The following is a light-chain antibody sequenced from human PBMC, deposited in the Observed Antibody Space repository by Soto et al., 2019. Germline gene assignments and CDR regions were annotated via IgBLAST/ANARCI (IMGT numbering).Light chain of an antibody. Sequence: IVLTQSPGTLSLSPGERATLSCLARQSVSSSYLAWYQQKPGQAPRLLIYGASSRATGIPDRFSGSGSGTDFTLTISRLEPEDFAVYYCQQYGSSPLTFGGGTKVDIK. V-gene: IGKV3-20*01. CDR3: QQYGSSPLT. J-gene: IGKJ4*01. CDR1: QSVSSSY. CDR2: GAS.